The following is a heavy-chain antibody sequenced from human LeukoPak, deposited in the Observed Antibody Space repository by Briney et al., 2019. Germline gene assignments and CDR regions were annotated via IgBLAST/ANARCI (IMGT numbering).Heavy chain of an antibody. CDR2: TYYSGST. CDR3: ARDIIDSSGYYAGWFDP. CDR1: GGSISSYY. D-gene: IGHD3-22*01. Sequence: ASETLSLTCTVSGGSISSYYWSWIRQPPGKGLECIGYTYYSGSTNYNPSLKSRVTISVDTSKNQFSLKLSSVTAADTAVYYCARDIIDSSGYYAGWFDPWGQGTLVTVSS. J-gene: IGHJ5*02. V-gene: IGHV4-59*01.